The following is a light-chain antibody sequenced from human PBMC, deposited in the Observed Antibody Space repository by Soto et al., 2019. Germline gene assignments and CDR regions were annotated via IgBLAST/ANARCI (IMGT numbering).Light chain of an antibody. CDR3: QQDYSTLAT. CDR2: AAS. Sequence: DIQMSQSPSSLSASVGDRVTITCLAAESISRHLNWYQQKPGRAPDLLIYAASTLQNGVPSRFTGSGSGTEFTLTITGLQPEDFATYYCQQDYSTLATFGQGTRLEIK. CDR1: ESISRH. V-gene: IGKV1-39*01. J-gene: IGKJ5*01.